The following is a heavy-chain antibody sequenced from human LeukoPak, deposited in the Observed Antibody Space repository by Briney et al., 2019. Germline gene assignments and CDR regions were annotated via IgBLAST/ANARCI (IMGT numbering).Heavy chain of an antibody. D-gene: IGHD3-10*01. V-gene: IGHV3-30*07. J-gene: IGHJ1*01. CDR3: ARAPFGPGTYLQY. Sequence: GRSLRLSCAASGFTFNIYAMHWVRQAPGKGLEWVAVTSYDGGIKYYADSVKGRFTISRDNAKNILSLQMSSLRAENTAVYYCARAPFGPGTYLQYWGQGTLVIVSS. CDR2: TSYDGGIK. CDR1: GFTFNIYA.